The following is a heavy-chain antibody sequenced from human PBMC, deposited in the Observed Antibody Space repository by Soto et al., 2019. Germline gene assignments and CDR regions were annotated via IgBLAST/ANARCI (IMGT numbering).Heavy chain of an antibody. CDR1: GFTVSSNY. Sequence: EVQLVESGGGLIQPGGSLRLSCAASGFTVSSNYMSWVRQAPGKGLKWVSVIYSGGSTYYADSVKGRFTISRDNSKNTLYLQMNSLRAEDTAVYYCARDLGRVGAPEAFDIWGQGTMVTVSS. V-gene: IGHV3-53*01. J-gene: IGHJ3*02. CDR3: ARDLGRVGAPEAFDI. D-gene: IGHD1-26*01. CDR2: IYSGGST.